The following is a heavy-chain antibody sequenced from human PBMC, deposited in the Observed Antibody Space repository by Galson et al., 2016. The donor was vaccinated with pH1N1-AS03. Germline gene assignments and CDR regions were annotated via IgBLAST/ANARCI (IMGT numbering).Heavy chain of an antibody. CDR1: GYTFSAYY. Sequence: SVKVSCKASGYTFSAYYMHWVRQAPGQGLEWLGRINSKNGDTDYAPKFRDRLTMTTDTSITTAYLELRSLTSGDTALYYCATPQSLKVGATSAFDLWGRSTLVTVPS. CDR3: ATPQSLKVGATSAFDL. V-gene: IGHV1-2*06. CDR2: INSKNGDT. J-gene: IGHJ2*01. D-gene: IGHD1-26*01.